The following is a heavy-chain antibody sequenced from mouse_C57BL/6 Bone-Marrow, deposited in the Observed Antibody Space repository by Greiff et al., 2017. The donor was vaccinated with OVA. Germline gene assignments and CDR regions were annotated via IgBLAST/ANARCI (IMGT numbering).Heavy chain of an antibody. V-gene: IGHV1-50*01. J-gene: IGHJ4*01. Sequence: VQLQQPGAELVKPGASVKLSCKASGYTFTSYWMQWVKQRPGQGLEWIGEIDPSDSSTNYNQKFTGKATLTVDTSSSPAYMQLSSLTSEDSAVYYCAGQLGLYAMDYWGQGTSVTVSS. CDR1: GYTFTSYW. CDR3: AGQLGLYAMDY. D-gene: IGHD4-1*02. CDR2: IDPSDSST.